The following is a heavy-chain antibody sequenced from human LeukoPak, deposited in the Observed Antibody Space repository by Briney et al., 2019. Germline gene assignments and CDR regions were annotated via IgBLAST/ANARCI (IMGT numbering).Heavy chain of an antibody. V-gene: IGHV4-4*02. CDR1: GGSISSSNW. CDR2: IYHSGST. CDR3: ARGRSIAAQGSAIDY. Sequence: SETLSLTCAVSGGSISSSNWWSWVRQPPGKGLEWIGEIYHSGSTNYNPSLKSRVTISVDKSKNQFSLKLSSVTAADTAVYYCARGRSIAAQGSAIDYWGQGTLVTVSS. D-gene: IGHD6-6*01. J-gene: IGHJ4*02.